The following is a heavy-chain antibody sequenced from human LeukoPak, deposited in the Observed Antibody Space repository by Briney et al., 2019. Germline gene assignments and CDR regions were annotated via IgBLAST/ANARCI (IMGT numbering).Heavy chain of an antibody. CDR1: GFTFSSYW. D-gene: IGHD2-21*02. CDR3: ASLPYCGGDCYSNCFDY. Sequence: GGSLRLSCAASGFTFSSYWMSWVRQAPVKELEWVANIRQDGSEKYYVDSVKGRFTISRDNAKNSLYLQMNSLRAEDTAVYYCASLPYCGGDCYSNCFDYWGQGTLVTVSS. V-gene: IGHV3-7*01. J-gene: IGHJ4*02. CDR2: IRQDGSEK.